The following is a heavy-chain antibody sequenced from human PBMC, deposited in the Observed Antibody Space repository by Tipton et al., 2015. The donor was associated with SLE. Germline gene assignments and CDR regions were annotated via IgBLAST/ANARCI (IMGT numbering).Heavy chain of an antibody. CDR2: LYSGDSDN. D-gene: IGHD5-24*01. J-gene: IGHJ6*03. CDR1: GYSFTSYW. CDR3: ARHGGERWLPNCFYYYMDV. V-gene: IGHV5-51*01. Sequence: VQLVQSGAEVKKPGESLKISCKGSGYSFTSYWIGWVRKMPGKGLEWMGILYSGDSDNRYSPSFQGQVTISADKSINTAYLQWSSLNASDTAIYYCARHGGERWLPNCFYYYMDVWGKGTTVTVSS.